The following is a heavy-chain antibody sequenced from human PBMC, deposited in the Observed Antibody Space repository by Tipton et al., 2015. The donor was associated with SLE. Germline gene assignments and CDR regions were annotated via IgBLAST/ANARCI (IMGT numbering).Heavy chain of an antibody. J-gene: IGHJ3*02. Sequence: SLRLSCAASGFTFSSYSMNWVRQAPGKGLEWVGRSRNKARSHTTEYAASVKGRFTISRDNLKNSLYLQMNSLQTEDTAMYYCARDTSNSENSAFDIWGQGTKVTVSS. D-gene: IGHD2/OR15-2a*01. CDR1: GFTFSSYS. V-gene: IGHV3-72*01. CDR3: ARDTSNSENSAFDI. CDR2: SRNKARSHTT.